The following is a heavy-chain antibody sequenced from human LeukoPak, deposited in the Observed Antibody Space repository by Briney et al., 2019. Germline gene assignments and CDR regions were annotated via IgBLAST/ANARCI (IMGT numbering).Heavy chain of an antibody. Sequence: PGGSLRLSCAASGFTVSSNYMSWVRQAPGKGLEWVSVIYSGGSTYYADSVKGRFTISRDNSRNALYLQMSSLRAEDTAIYYCARGGYCSGSSCYSHLGTFDIWGQGTMVTVSS. V-gene: IGHV3-53*01. CDR1: GFTVSSNY. CDR2: IYSGGST. CDR3: ARGGYCSGSSCYSHLGTFDI. D-gene: IGHD2-15*01. J-gene: IGHJ3*02.